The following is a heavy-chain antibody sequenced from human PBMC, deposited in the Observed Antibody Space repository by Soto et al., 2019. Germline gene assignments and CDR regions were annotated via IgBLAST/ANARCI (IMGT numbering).Heavy chain of an antibody. CDR2: INAGNGNT. D-gene: IGHD3-3*01. J-gene: IGHJ4*02. Sequence: QVHLVQSGAEVKKPGASVKVSCKASGYTFTSYAMHWVRQAPGQRLEWMGWINAGNGNTKYSQKFQGRVTITRDTSASTAYMELSSLRSEDTAVYYCARSVFWSGYDDYWGQGTLVTVSS. CDR1: GYTFTSYA. CDR3: ARSVFWSGYDDY. V-gene: IGHV1-3*01.